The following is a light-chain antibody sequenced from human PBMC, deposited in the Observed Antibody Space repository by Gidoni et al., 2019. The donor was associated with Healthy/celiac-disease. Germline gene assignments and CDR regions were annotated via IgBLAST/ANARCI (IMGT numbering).Light chain of an antibody. V-gene: IGKV1-5*01. J-gene: IGKJ1*01. CDR1: QSISSW. Sequence: DIQMTQSPSTLSASAGDRVTITCRASQSISSWLAWEQQKPGKAPKLLIYDASSLESGVPSRFSGSGSGTEFTLTISRLQPDDVATYYCQQDKSYSQTVXXXTKVEIK. CDR3: QQDKSYSQT. CDR2: DAS.